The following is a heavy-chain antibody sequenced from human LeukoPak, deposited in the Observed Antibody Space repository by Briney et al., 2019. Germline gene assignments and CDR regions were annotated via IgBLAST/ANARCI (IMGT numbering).Heavy chain of an antibody. Sequence: SETLSLTCTVSGGSVSSGSYYWSWIRQPPGQGLEWIGYVYYSGTTNYNPSLKSRVTISVDTSKNQFSLMLSSVTAADTAVYCCARGVKVAVASSYYYGLDVWGQGTTVTVSS. V-gene: IGHV4-61*01. D-gene: IGHD6-19*01. CDR2: VYYSGTT. J-gene: IGHJ6*02. CDR3: ARGVKVAVASSYYYGLDV. CDR1: GGSVSSGSYY.